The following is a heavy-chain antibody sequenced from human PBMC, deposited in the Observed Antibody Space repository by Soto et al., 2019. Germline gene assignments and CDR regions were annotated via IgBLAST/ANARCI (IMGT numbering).Heavy chain of an antibody. V-gene: IGHV4-34*01. CDR2: INHSGST. CDR3: ARGSWDDVSGHYYMDV. CDR1: GGSFSGYY. J-gene: IGHJ6*03. Sequence: SETLSLTCAVYGGSFSGYYWSWIRQPPGKGLEWIGEINHSGSTNYNPSLKSRVTISVDTSKNQFSLKLSSVTAADTAVYYCARGSWDDVSGHYYMDVCDKGTSVTVSS. D-gene: IGHD1-1*01.